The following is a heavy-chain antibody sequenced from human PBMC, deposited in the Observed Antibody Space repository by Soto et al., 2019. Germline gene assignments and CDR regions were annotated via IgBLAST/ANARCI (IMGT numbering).Heavy chain of an antibody. J-gene: IGHJ4*02. V-gene: IGHV4-34*01. D-gene: IGHD3-3*01. CDR1: GGSFSGYY. CDR2: INHSGST. CDR3: ARGLEEVGVVQSWDY. Sequence: QVQLQQWGAGLLKPSETLSLTCAVYGGSFSGYYWSWIRQPPGKGLEWIGEINHSGSTNYNPSLKSRATISVDTSKNQFSLKLSSVTAADSAVYYCARGLEEVGVVQSWDYWGQGTLVTVSS.